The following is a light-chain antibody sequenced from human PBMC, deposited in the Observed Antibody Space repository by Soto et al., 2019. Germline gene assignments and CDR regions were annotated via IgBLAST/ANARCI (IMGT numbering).Light chain of an antibody. V-gene: IGKV3-20*01. CDR2: GAS. CDR1: QSVSQY. J-gene: IGKJ3*01. Sequence: EIVLTQSPGTLSLSPGERATLSCRASQSVSQYLAWFQQKPGQAPRLLIYGASSRANGIPDRFSGSGSGTDFTLAINGLEPEDFAVYYCQQYATSARLTFGPGTNVDV. CDR3: QQYATSARLT.